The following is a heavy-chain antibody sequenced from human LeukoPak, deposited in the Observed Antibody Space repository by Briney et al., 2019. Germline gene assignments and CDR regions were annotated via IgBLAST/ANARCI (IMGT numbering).Heavy chain of an antibody. J-gene: IGHJ4*02. D-gene: IGHD1-26*01. CDR2: ISYDGSNK. Sequence: GGSLRLSCAASGFTFSSYAMHWVRQAPGKGLEWVAVISYDGSNKYYADSVKGRFTISRDNSKNTLYLQMNSLRAEDTAVYYCARDPSGSYGRDVFDYWGQGTLVTVSS. CDR3: ARDPSGSYGRDVFDY. V-gene: IGHV3-30-3*01. CDR1: GFTFSSYA.